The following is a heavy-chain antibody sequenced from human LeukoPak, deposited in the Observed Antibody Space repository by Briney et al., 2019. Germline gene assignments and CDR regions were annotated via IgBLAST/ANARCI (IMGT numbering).Heavy chain of an antibody. J-gene: IGHJ4*02. CDR2: ISGSGGST. Sequence: SGGSLRLSCAASGFTFSSCTMRWVRHAPGKGLEWVSAISGSGGSTYYTDSVKGRFTISRDNSKNTLYLQMNSLRADDTALYYCAKGLLLWFGEPGGFDYWGQGTLVTVSS. CDR1: GFTFSSCT. V-gene: IGHV3-23*01. CDR3: AKGLLLWFGEPGGFDY. D-gene: IGHD3-10*01.